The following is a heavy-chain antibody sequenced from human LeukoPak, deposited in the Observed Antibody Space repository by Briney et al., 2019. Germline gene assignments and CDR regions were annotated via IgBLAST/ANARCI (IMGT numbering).Heavy chain of an antibody. CDR2: INHSGST. CDR1: GGSFSGYY. D-gene: IGHD6-13*01. J-gene: IGHJ4*02. V-gene: IGHV4-34*01. CDR3: ARRYSSSWYSFDY. Sequence: KPSETLSLTCAVYGGSFSGYYWSWIRQPPGKGLEWIGEINHSGSTNYNPSLKSRVTISVDKSKNQFSLKLSSVTAADTAVYYCARRYSSSWYSFDYWGQGTLVTVSS.